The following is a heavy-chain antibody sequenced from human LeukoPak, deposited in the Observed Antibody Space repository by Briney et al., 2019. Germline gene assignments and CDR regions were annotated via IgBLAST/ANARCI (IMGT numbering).Heavy chain of an antibody. Sequence: PSETLSLTCTVSGYSISSGYYWGWIRQPPGKGLEWIGSIYHSGSTYYNPSLKSRVTISVDTSKNQFSLKLNSVTAADTAVYYCARILYSNNIDYWGQGTLVTVSS. J-gene: IGHJ4*02. CDR2: IYHSGST. CDR3: ARILYSNNIDY. CDR1: GYSISSGYY. V-gene: IGHV4-38-2*02. D-gene: IGHD2/OR15-2a*01.